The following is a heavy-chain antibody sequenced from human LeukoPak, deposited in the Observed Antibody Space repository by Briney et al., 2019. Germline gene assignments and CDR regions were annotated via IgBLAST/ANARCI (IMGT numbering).Heavy chain of an antibody. J-gene: IGHJ3*02. D-gene: IGHD1-14*01. V-gene: IGHV4-59*08. CDR2: IYFSGTT. Sequence: PSETLSLTCTVSRGSIIGYYWSWVRQPPGKGLEWIGYIYFSGTTDSNPSLKSRVTISVDTSKNQFSLKLTSVTAADTAAYHCVRHEPGWRGAFDIWGQGTMVTVSS. CDR1: RGSIIGYY. CDR3: VRHEPGWRGAFDI.